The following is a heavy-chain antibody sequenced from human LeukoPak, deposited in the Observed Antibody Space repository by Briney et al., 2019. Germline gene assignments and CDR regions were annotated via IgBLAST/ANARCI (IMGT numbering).Heavy chain of an antibody. CDR3: ARERPDGYPDY. J-gene: IGHJ4*02. D-gene: IGHD5-24*01. CDR1: GGSFSGYY. Sequence: PSETLSLTCAVYGGSFSGYYWSWIRQPPGKGLEWIGEINHSGSTNYNPSLKSRVTISVDTSKNQFSLKLSSVTAADTAVYYCARERPDGYPDYWGQGTLVTVSS. CDR2: INHSGST. V-gene: IGHV4-34*01.